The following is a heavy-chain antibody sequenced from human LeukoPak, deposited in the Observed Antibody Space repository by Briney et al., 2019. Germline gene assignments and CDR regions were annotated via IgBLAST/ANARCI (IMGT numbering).Heavy chain of an antibody. V-gene: IGHV3-23*01. CDR1: GFSFSDTA. J-gene: IGHJ4*02. Sequence: PGGSLRLSCAASGFSFSDTAMSWVRQAPGKGLEWVSTISGTADNTYYAESVKGRFTISRDNSKNTLYLQMNSLRAEDTAVYYCAKDLSSSWGYFDYWGQGTLVTVSS. CDR2: ISGTADNT. CDR3: AKDLSSSWGYFDY. D-gene: IGHD6-13*01.